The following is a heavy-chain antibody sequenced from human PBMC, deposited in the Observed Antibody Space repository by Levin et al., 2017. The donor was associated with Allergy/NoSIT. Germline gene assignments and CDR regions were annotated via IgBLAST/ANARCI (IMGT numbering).Heavy chain of an antibody. CDR3: AKEGFCTNGVCYPYYYYYGMDV. CDR1: GFTFDDYA. Sequence: GGSLRLSCAASGFTFDDYAMHWVRQAPGKGLEWVSGISWNSGSIGYADSVKGRFTISRDNAKNSLYLQMNSLRAEDTALYYCAKEGFCTNGVCYPYYYYYGMDVWGQGTTVTVSS. V-gene: IGHV3-9*01. D-gene: IGHD2-8*01. CDR2: ISWNSGSI. J-gene: IGHJ6*02.